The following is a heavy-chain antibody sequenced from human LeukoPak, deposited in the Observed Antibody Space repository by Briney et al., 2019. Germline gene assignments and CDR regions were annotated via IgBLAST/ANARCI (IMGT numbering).Heavy chain of an antibody. CDR1: GFTFSSYW. V-gene: IGHV3-7*01. J-gene: IGHJ4*02. Sequence: GGSLRLSCAVSGFTFSSYWMSWVRQAPGKGLEWVANIKQDANEEYYVDSVKGRFTISRDNTRDSLYLQMNSLRAEDTAVYYCARIKALYYHDSSGYYIDYWGQGTLVTVSS. D-gene: IGHD3-22*01. CDR2: IKQDANEE. CDR3: ARIKALYYHDSSGYYIDY.